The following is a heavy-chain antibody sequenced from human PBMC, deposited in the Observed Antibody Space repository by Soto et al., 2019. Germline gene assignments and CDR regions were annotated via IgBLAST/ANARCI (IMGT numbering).Heavy chain of an antibody. J-gene: IGHJ6*03. CDR3: AKDRVRSSAYYMDV. CDR1: GFTFSSYG. V-gene: IGHV3-30*18. CDR2: ISYDGSNK. D-gene: IGHD1-26*01. Sequence: GGSLRLSCAASGFTFSSYGMHWVRQAPGKGLEWVAVISYDGSNKYYADSVKGRFTISRDNSKNTLYLQMNSLRAEDTAVYYCAKDRVRSSAYYMDVWGKGTTVTVSS.